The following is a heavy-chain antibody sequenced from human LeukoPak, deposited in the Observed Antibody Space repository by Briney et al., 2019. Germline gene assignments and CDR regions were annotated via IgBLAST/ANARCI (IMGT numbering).Heavy chain of an antibody. CDR1: GFTVSSNY. V-gene: IGHV3-66*01. CDR3: AKDIYGSGSYYSRIFDY. CDR2: IYSGGST. J-gene: IGHJ4*02. Sequence: PGGSLRLSCAASGFTVSSNYMSWVRQAPGKGLEWVSVIYSGGSTYYADSVKGRFTISRDNSKNTLYLQMNSLRAEDTAVYYCAKDIYGSGSYYSRIFDYWGQGTLVTVSS. D-gene: IGHD3-10*01.